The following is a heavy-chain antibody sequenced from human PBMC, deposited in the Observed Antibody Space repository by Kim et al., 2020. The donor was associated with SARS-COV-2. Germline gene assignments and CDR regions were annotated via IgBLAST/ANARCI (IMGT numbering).Heavy chain of an antibody. V-gene: IGHV3-13*01. D-gene: IGHD2-8*01. CDR3: ARAIRYCTNGVCWLDAFDI. CDR2: IGTAGDT. Sequence: GGSLRLSCAASGFTFSSYDMHWVRQATGKGLEWVSAIGTAGDTYYPGSVKGRFTISRENAKNSLYLQMNSLRAGDTAVYYCARAIRYCTNGVCWLDAFDIWGQGTMVTVSS. J-gene: IGHJ3*02. CDR1: GFTFSSYD.